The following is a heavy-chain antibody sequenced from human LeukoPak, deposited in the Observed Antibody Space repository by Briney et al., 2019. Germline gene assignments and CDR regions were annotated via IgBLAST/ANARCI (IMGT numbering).Heavy chain of an antibody. V-gene: IGHV4-31*03. Sequence: SETLSLTCTVSGGSLSSGGYYWSWVRQHPGTGLEWIGYIYYSGSTYYNPSLKSRVTISVDTSKNQFSPKLSSVAAADTAVYYCARYLRYQLLSAFDIWGQGTMVTVSS. D-gene: IGHD2-2*01. CDR3: ARYLRYQLLSAFDI. J-gene: IGHJ3*02. CDR1: GGSLSSGGYY. CDR2: IYYSGST.